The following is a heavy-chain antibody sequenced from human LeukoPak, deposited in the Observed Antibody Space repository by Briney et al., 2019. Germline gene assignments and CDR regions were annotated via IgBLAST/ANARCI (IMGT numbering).Heavy chain of an antibody. CDR1: GCSISSYY. V-gene: IGHV4-59*13. CDR2: IYYSGST. D-gene: IGHD3-9*01. Sequence: PSETLSLTCTVSGCSISSYYWSWIRQPPGKGLELNGYIYYSGSTNYNPYLKSRVTISVDTSKNQFSLKLSSVTAADTAVYYCARVEYDILTGYYANFDYWGQGTLVTVSS. CDR3: ARVEYDILTGYYANFDY. J-gene: IGHJ4*02.